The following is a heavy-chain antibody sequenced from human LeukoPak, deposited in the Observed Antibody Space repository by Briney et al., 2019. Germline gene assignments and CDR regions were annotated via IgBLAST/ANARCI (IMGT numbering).Heavy chain of an antibody. J-gene: IGHJ5*02. D-gene: IGHD3-10*01. CDR2: ISYDGSNK. V-gene: IGHV3-30*03. Sequence: GGSLRLSRAASGFTFSSNGMHWVRQAPGKGLEWVAVISYDGSNKYYADSVKGRFTISRDNSKNTLYLQMNSLRAEDTAVYYCARAQTYYYGSGSFDPWGQGTLVTVSS. CDR3: ARAQTYYYGSGSFDP. CDR1: GFTFSSNG.